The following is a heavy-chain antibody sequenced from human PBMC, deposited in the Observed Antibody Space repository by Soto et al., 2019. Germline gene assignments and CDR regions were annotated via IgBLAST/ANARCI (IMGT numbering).Heavy chain of an antibody. CDR1: GFTFSDYY. V-gene: IGHV3-11*01. CDR3: ERDLGWNYYYYGMDV. D-gene: IGHD2-15*01. CDR2: ISSSGSTI. J-gene: IGHJ6*02. Sequence: GGSLRLSCAASGFTFSDYYMSWIRQAPGKGLEWVSYISSSGSTIYYADSVKGRFTISRDNAKNSLYLQMNSLRAEDTAVYYCERDLGWNYYYYGMDVCGQGPTVTVYS.